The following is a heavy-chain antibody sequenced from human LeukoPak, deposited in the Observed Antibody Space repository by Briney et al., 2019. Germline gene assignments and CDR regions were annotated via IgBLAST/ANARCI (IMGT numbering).Heavy chain of an antibody. CDR2: INHSGST. CDR3: ARGDSSSNGAFDI. CDR1: GGSFSGYY. V-gene: IGHV4-34*01. Sequence: SETLSLTCAVYGGSFSGYYWSWIRQPPGKGLEWIGEINHSGSTNYNPSLKSRVTISVDTSKNQFSLKLSSVTAADTAVYYCARGDSSSNGAFDIWGRGTMVTVSS. D-gene: IGHD6-13*01. J-gene: IGHJ3*02.